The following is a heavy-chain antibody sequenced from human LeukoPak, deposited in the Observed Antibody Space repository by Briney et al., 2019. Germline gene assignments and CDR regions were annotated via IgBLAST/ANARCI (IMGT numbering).Heavy chain of an antibody. CDR2: INPNSGGT. CDR3: AREQALRYSSGWYGGDY. D-gene: IGHD6-19*01. Sequence: ASVKVSCKASGYTFTGYYMHWVRQAPGQGLEWMGWINPNSGGTNYAQKFQGRVTMTRDTSIGTAYMELSRLRSDDTAVYYCAREQALRYSSGWYGGDYWGQGTLVTISS. V-gene: IGHV1-2*02. CDR1: GYTFTGYY. J-gene: IGHJ4*02.